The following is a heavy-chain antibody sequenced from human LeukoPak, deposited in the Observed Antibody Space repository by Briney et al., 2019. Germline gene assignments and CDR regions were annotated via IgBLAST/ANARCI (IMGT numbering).Heavy chain of an antibody. J-gene: IGHJ5*02. V-gene: IGHV4-59*08. Sequence: SETLSLTCTVSGGSISSYYWSWIRQPPGKGLEWIGYIYYSGSTNYNPSLKSRVTISVDTSKNQFSLKLRSVTAADTAVYYCARHVARIAAAGTVWWFDPWGQGTLVTVSS. D-gene: IGHD6-13*01. CDR2: IYYSGST. CDR1: GGSISSYY. CDR3: ARHVARIAAAGTVWWFDP.